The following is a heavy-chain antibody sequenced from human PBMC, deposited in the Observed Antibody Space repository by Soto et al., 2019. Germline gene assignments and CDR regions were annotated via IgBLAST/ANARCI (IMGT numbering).Heavy chain of an antibody. CDR2: IDPSDSYT. J-gene: IGHJ6*02. Sequence: PGESLKISCKGSGYSFTSYWISWVRQMPGKGLEWMGRIDPSDSYTNYSPSFQGHVTFSADKSISTAYLQWSSLKASDTAMYYCASRVVPAAWDSYYYYGMDVWGQGTTVTVSS. V-gene: IGHV5-10-1*01. CDR3: ASRVVPAAWDSYYYYGMDV. D-gene: IGHD2-2*01. CDR1: GYSFTSYW.